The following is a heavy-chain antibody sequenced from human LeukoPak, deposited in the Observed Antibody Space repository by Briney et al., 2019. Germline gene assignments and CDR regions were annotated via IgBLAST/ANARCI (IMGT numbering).Heavy chain of an antibody. J-gene: IGHJ4*02. D-gene: IGHD3-9*01. Sequence: PGASLRLSCAASGFTFSNYAMSWVRQAPGKGLEWVSAITGGGSDIYYADSMKSRFTISRDNSKSTLYLQINSLRAEDTAVYYCAKWGDYDVLTGYYVSDYWGQGTLVTVSS. CDR2: ITGGGSDI. CDR1: GFTFSNYA. CDR3: AKWGDYDVLTGYYVSDY. V-gene: IGHV3-23*01.